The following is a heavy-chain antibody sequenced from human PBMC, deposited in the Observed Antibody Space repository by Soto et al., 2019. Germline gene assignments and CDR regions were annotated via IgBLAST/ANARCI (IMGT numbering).Heavy chain of an antibody. CDR1: GFSFSSSW. D-gene: IGHD2-21*02. V-gene: IGHV3-74*03. J-gene: IGHJ3*02. Sequence: EVQLVESGGGLVQPGGSLRLSCAASGFSFSSSWMHWVRQAPGKGLVWVSRISFDGTATTSADGVKGRFIISRDNAKNTLFLQMHNLRADDTAMYCCVRDRRLRGHPFDIWGQGTFVSVSS. CDR2: ISFDGTAT. CDR3: VRDRRLRGHPFDI.